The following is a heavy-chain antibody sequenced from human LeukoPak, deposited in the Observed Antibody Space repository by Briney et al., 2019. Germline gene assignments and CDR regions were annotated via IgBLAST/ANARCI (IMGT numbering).Heavy chain of an antibody. J-gene: IGHJ6*02. D-gene: IGHD3-9*01. CDR2: ISAYYGNT. V-gene: IGHV1-18*01. CDR3: ARADDISPRYYYGMDV. Sequence: GGSLRLSCAASGFTFSSYAISWVRQAPGQGLEWMGWISAYYGNTNYAQKLQGRVTLTTDTSTSTAYMELRSLTSDDTAVYFCARADDISPRYYYGMDVWGPGTTVSVSS. CDR1: GFTFSSYA.